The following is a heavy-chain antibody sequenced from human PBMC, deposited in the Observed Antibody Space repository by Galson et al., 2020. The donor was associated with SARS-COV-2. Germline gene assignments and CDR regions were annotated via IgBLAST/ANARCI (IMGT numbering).Heavy chain of an antibody. V-gene: IGHV4-34*01. CDR1: VGSFSGYY. D-gene: IGHD2-8*02. Sequence: SETLSLTCAVYVGSFSGYYWSWIRQSPGKGLEWIGEINHSGNTNYNPSLKSRVTISVDTSKNQFSLKMSSVTAADTAVYYCARKLLLSEVSFDYWGQGTPVTVSS. J-gene: IGHJ4*02. CDR3: ARKLLLSEVSFDY. CDR2: INHSGNT.